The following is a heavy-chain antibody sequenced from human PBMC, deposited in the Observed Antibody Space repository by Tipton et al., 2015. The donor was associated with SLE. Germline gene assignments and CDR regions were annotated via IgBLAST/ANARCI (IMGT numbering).Heavy chain of an antibody. Sequence: TLSLTCAVYGGSFSGYYWSWIRQPPGKGLEWIGEINHSGSTNYNPSLKSRVTISVDTSKNQFSLKLSSVTAADTAVYYCARGYSSSWNYYYGMDVWGQGTTVTVSS. CDR1: GGSFSGYY. J-gene: IGHJ6*02. D-gene: IGHD6-13*01. V-gene: IGHV4-34*01. CDR2: INHSGST. CDR3: ARGYSSSWNYYYGMDV.